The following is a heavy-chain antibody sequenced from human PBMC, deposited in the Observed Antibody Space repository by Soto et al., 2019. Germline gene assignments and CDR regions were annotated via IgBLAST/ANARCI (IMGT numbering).Heavy chain of an antibody. CDR1: GVTVSSNY. J-gene: IGHJ4*02. V-gene: IGHV3-66*04. Sequence: EVQLVESGGGLVQPGGSLRLSCAASGVTVSSNYMSWVRQAPGKGLEWVSVIYSGGSTYYADSVKGRFTISRDNSKNTLYLQMNSPRAEDTAVYYCARHGYNYGGGYFDYWGQGTLVTFSS. CDR3: ARHGYNYGGGYFDY. D-gene: IGHD5-18*01. CDR2: IYSGGST.